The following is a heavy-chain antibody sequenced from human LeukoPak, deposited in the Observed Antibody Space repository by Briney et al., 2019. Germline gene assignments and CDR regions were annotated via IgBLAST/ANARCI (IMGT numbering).Heavy chain of an antibody. Sequence: GGSLRLSCEASGFSFRDYWMSWVRQAPGKGLEWVADIEPDGSGKTYVDSVKGRFTISRDNAKQSLFLQMDTVTAEDTAVYYRVTSWIRQQRDYWGQGILVTVS. J-gene: IGHJ4*02. CDR3: VTSWIRQQRDY. D-gene: IGHD1-1*01. V-gene: IGHV3-7*01. CDR2: IEPDGSGK. CDR1: GFSFRDYW.